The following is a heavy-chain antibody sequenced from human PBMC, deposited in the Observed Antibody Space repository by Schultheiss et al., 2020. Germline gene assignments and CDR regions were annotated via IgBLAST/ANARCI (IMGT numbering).Heavy chain of an antibody. J-gene: IGHJ4*02. V-gene: IGHV3-23*01. D-gene: IGHD2-8*01. CDR2: ISDSGDSA. CDR3: AKGRLRYCTNGVCYPFDY. Sequence: GGSLRLSCAASGFTFSSYAMSWVRQAPGKGLEWVASISDSGDSAFYGHSVRGRFTISRDNSKNMLYLQMDSLRAEDTAVYYCAKGRLRYCTNGVCYPFDYWGQGTLVTVSS. CDR1: GFTFSSYA.